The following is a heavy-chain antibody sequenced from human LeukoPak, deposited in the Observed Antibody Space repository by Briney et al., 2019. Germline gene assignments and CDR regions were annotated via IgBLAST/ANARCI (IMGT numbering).Heavy chain of an antibody. D-gene: IGHD2-15*01. CDR3: AKDPLHCSGGSCYSGGLY. V-gene: IGHV3-9*01. CDR1: GFTFDDYA. Sequence: PGGSLRLSCAASGFTFDDYAMHWVRQAPGKGLEWVSGISWNSGSIGYADSVKGRFTISRDNAKNSLYLQMNSLRAEDTALYYCAKDPLHCSGGSCYSGGLYWGQGTLVTVSS. J-gene: IGHJ4*02. CDR2: ISWNSGSI.